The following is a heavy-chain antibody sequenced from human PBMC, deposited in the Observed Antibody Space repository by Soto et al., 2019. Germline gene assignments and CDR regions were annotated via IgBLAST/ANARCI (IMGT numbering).Heavy chain of an antibody. CDR3: AKDIGGYSYGYSDYYYGMDV. Sequence: PGGSLRLSCAASGFTFSSYAMSWVRQAPGKGLEWVSAISGSGGSTYYADSVKGRFTISRDNSKNTLYLQMNSLRAEDTAVYYCAKDIGGYSYGYSDYYYGMDVWGRGTTVTVSS. V-gene: IGHV3-23*01. D-gene: IGHD5-18*01. CDR2: ISGSGGST. CDR1: GFTFSSYA. J-gene: IGHJ6*02.